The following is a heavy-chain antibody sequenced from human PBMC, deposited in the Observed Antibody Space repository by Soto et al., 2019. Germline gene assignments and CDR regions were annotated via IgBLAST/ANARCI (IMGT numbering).Heavy chain of an antibody. D-gene: IGHD3-22*01. J-gene: IGHJ4*02. Sequence: PSDTLSLTCTVSGGSISSYYWSWIRQPPGKGLEWIGYIYYSGSTNYNPSLKSRVTISVDTSKNQFSLKLSSVTAADTAVYYCARAHYYDSSGYVYYFDYWGQGTLVTVSS. CDR1: GGSISSYY. CDR3: ARAHYYDSSGYVYYFDY. V-gene: IGHV4-59*01. CDR2: IYYSGST.